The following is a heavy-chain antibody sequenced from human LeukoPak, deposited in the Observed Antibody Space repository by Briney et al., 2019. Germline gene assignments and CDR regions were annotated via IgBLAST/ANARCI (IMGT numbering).Heavy chain of an antibody. CDR1: GFTFSSYS. CDR2: ISSSSSTI. J-gene: IGHJ4*02. CDR3: AREALELLDY. Sequence: GGSLRLSCAASGFTFSSYSMNWVRQAPGKGLEWVSYISSSSSTIYYADSVKGRFTISRDNAKNSLYLQMNSLRAEDTAVYYCAREALELLDYWGQGTLVTVSS. V-gene: IGHV3-48*01. D-gene: IGHD1-26*01.